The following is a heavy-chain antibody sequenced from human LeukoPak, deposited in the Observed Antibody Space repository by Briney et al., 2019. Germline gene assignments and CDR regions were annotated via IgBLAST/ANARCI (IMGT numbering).Heavy chain of an antibody. CDR3: AREHLWFGDLSWFDP. D-gene: IGHD3-10*01. CDR1: GGSISSYY. CDR2: TYYSGST. V-gene: IGHV4-59*01. Sequence: PSETLSLTCTVSGGSISSYYWSWIRQPPGKGLEWIGYTYYSGSTNYNPSLKSRVTISVDTSKNQFSLKLSSVTAADTAVYYCAREHLWFGDLSWFDPWGQGTLVTVSS. J-gene: IGHJ5*02.